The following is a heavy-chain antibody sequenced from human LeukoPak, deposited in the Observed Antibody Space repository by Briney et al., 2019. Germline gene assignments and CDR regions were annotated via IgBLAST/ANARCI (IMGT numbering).Heavy chain of an antibody. J-gene: IGHJ4*02. CDR3: ARGLDYDFWSGLMPSHF. CDR1: GFTVSSNY. Sequence: GGSLRLSCAASGFTVSSNYMSWVRQAPGKGLEWVSVIYSGGSTYYADSVKGRFTISRDNSKNTLYLQMNSLRAEDTAVYHCARGLDYDFWSGLMPSHFWGQGTLVTVSS. CDR2: IYSGGST. V-gene: IGHV3-53*01. D-gene: IGHD3-3*01.